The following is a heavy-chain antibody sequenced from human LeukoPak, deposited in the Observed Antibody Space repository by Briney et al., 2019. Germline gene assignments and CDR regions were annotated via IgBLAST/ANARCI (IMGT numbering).Heavy chain of an antibody. CDR3: AREGGGRPLDV. D-gene: IGHD2-15*01. V-gene: IGHV4-59*12. J-gene: IGHJ6*02. CDR1: GGSIIGFY. CDR2: IYYSGNT. Sequence: SETLSLTCTVSGGSIIGFYWSWFRQPPGNGLEYIGYIYYSGNTHYSPSLRSRVTISVDTSKNQFSLQLNSVTAADTAVYYCAREGGGRPLDVWGQGTTVTVSS.